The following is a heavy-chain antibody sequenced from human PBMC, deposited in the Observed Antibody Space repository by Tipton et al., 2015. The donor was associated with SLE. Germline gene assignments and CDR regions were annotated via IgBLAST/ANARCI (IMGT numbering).Heavy chain of an antibody. J-gene: IGHJ4*02. CDR2: VYHSGNT. V-gene: IGHV4-39*07. Sequence: LRLTCTVSGGSISSSSYYWGWIRQPPGKGLEWIGSVYHSGNTNYNPSLKSRVTISVDTSKNQFSLKLSSVTAADTAVYYCARGYEYNWNYGWGQGTLVTVSS. CDR3: ARGYEYNWNYG. D-gene: IGHD1-7*01. CDR1: GGSISSSSYY.